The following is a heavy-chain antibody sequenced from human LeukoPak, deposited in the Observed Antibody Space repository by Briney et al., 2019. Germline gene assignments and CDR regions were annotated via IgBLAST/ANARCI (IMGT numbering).Heavy chain of an antibody. CDR3: ARVTDFWSGSYMDV. D-gene: IGHD3-3*01. Sequence: ASVKVSCKASGYTFTSYGISWVRQAPGQGLEWMGWISAYNGNTNYAQKFQGRVTITADKSTSTAYMELSSLRSEDTAVYYCARVTDFWSGSYMDVWGKGTTVTVSS. J-gene: IGHJ6*03. CDR1: GYTFTSYG. CDR2: ISAYNGNT. V-gene: IGHV1-18*01.